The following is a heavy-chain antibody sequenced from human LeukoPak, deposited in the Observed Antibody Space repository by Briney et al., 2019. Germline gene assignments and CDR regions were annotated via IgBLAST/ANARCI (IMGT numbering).Heavy chain of an antibody. V-gene: IGHV1-46*01. CDR2: INPSGDST. CDR1: GYTFTSYY. J-gene: IGHJ5*02. D-gene: IGHD1-26*01. Sequence: ASVKVSCKASGYTFTSYYMHWVRQAPGQGLEWMGIINPSGDSTSYAQRFQGRVTMTRDMSTSTDYMELSSLRSEDTAVYYCARDNSVGDNAWWFDPWGQGTLVIVSS. CDR3: ARDNSVGDNAWWFDP.